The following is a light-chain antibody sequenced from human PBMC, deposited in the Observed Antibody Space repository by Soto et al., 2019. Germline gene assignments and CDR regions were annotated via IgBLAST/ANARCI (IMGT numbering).Light chain of an antibody. CDR1: QSVQTW. Sequence: IQLTLSPSTLSASVGDRVTITCRASQSVQTWLAWFQQKPGKAPKLLIYKATTLETGVPSRFSGSGSETEFTLTISSLQPDDLGTYYCQQYNNYFTFGQGTKVDIK. CDR2: KAT. J-gene: IGKJ1*01. V-gene: IGKV1-5*03. CDR3: QQYNNYFT.